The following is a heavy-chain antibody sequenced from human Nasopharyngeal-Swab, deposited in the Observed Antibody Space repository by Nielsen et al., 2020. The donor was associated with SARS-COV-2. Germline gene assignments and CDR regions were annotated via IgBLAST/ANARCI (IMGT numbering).Heavy chain of an antibody. V-gene: IGHV3-30*02. CDR2: IRYDGSDY. J-gene: IGHJ4*02. D-gene: IGHD3-22*01. Sequence: GGSLRLSCAASGFTFSSYAMNWVRQAPGKGLEWVAFIRYDGSDYYYADSVEGRFTISRDNSKNTLYLQLNSLRAEDTAVYYCARQDSSAYYYVFNCWGQGTLVTVSS. CDR3: ARQDSSAYYYVFNC. CDR1: GFTFSSYA.